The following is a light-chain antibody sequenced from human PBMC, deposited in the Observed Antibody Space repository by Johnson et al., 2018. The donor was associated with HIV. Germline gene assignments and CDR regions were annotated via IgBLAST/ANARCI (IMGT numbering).Light chain of an antibody. J-gene: IGLJ1*01. Sequence: HSVLTQPPSVSAAPGQKVTISCSGSSSTIGNNYVSWYQVLPGTAPKLLIYKNNNRPSGIPDRFSGSKSGTSATLAITGLQPGDEADYYCGTWDTSLTTGGVFGSGTKVTVL. CDR2: KNN. CDR1: SSTIGNNY. CDR3: GTWDTSLTTGGV. V-gene: IGLV1-51*02.